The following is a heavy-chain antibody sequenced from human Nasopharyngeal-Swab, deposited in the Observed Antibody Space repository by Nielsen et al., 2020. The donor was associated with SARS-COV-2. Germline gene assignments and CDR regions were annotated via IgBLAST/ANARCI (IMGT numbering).Heavy chain of an antibody. Sequence: VRQALGKALEWVSYISDSSSIIYYTNSVKGRFTVSRDNAKNSLYLQMNSLRADDTAVYYCARTEHGGSYYYGMDVWGQGTTVTVSS. D-gene: IGHD1/OR15-1a*01. CDR3: ARTEHGGSYYYGMDV. CDR2: ISDSSSII. V-gene: IGHV3-48*04. J-gene: IGHJ6*02.